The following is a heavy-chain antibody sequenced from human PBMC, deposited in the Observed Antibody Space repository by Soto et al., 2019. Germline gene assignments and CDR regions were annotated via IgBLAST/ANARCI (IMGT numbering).Heavy chain of an antibody. D-gene: IGHD4-4*01. V-gene: IGHV3-23*04. CDR3: AKSCGTTCQEAAFDV. J-gene: IGHJ3*01. CDR2: MSATGGST. Sequence: ELQLVESGGDLIQPGGSLRLSCAASGFGFSAYSMSWVRQAPGKGLEWVSGMSATGGSTYYVDSVKGRFIISRDNSKKMLNVQMSSLTADDTAIYYCAKSCGTTCQEAAFDVWGLGTMVTV. CDR1: GFGFSAYS.